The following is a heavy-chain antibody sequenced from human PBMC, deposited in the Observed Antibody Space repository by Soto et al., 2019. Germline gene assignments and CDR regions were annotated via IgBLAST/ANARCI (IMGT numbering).Heavy chain of an antibody. V-gene: IGHV4-59*01. J-gene: IGHJ5*02. D-gene: IGHD2-15*01. Sequence: SSETLSLTCAVSGGSISNYYWSWIRQPPGKGLEWIGYFHDSGSTKYNPSLTSRVTISVDTSKNQISLKMTSVTAADTAVYYCARVGSGGYSNNWFDPWGQGTLVTVSS. CDR3: ARVGSGGYSNNWFDP. CDR2: FHDSGST. CDR1: GGSISNYY.